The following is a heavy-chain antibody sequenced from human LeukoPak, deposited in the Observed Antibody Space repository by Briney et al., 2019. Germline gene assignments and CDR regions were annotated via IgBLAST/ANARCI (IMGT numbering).Heavy chain of an antibody. V-gene: IGHV3-30*18. CDR1: GFTFSSYG. Sequence: GRSLRLSCAASGFTFSSYGMHWVRQAPGKGLEWVAVISYDGSNKYYADSVKGRFTISRDNSKNTLNLQMNSLRAEDTAVYYCAKDLVSGIFDYWGQGTLVTVSS. J-gene: IGHJ4*02. CDR3: AKDLVSGIFDY. CDR2: ISYDGSNK.